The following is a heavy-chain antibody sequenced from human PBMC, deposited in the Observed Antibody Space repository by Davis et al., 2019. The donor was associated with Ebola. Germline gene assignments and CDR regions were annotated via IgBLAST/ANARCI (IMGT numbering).Heavy chain of an antibody. Sequence: PSETLSLTCTVSGGSISDTTYYWGWIRQPPGKGLEWIGSMSYSGNTYYNPSLKSRVTISVDTSKNQLSLKLNSVTAAKTAIYYCTRVLDRGWFDPWGQGTLVTVSS. CDR3: TRVLDRGWFDP. V-gene: IGHV4-39*03. CDR1: GGSISDTTYY. J-gene: IGHJ5*02. D-gene: IGHD3-3*01. CDR2: MSYSGNT.